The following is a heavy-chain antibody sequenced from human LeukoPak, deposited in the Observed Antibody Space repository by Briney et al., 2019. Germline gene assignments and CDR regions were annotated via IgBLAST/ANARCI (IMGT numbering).Heavy chain of an antibody. CDR2: ISAYNGNT. Sequence: ASVKVSCKASGYTFTSYGISWVRQAPGQGLEWMGWISAYNGNTNYAQKLQGRVTMTTDTSTSTAYMELRSLRSDDTAVYYCARDLRGQYSSGCEFWGQGTLVTVSS. V-gene: IGHV1-18*01. CDR1: GYTFTSYG. D-gene: IGHD6-19*01. CDR3: ARDLRGQYSSGCEF. J-gene: IGHJ4*02.